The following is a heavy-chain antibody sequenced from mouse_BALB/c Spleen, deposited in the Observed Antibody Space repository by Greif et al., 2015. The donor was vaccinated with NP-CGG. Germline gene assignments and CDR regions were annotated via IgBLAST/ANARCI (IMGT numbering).Heavy chain of an antibody. CDR2: INPSNGRT. Sequence: VQLQQSGAELVKPGASVKLSCKASGYTFTSYWMHWVKQRPGQGLEWIGEINPSNGRTNYNEKFKSKATQTVDKSSSTAYMQLSSLTSEDSAVYYCAIYDGYYYYAMDYWGQGTSVTVSS. J-gene: IGHJ4*01. CDR1: GYTFTSYW. CDR3: AIYDGYYYYAMDY. D-gene: IGHD2-3*01. V-gene: IGHV1S81*02.